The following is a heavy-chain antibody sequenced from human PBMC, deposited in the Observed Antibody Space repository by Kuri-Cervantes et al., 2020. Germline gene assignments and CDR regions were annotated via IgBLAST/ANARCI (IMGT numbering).Heavy chain of an antibody. Sequence: SCAIFGGSVSNNSAAWNWLRQSPSRGLEWLGRTYYRSKWYNDYAVSVKSRITINPDTSKNQFSLQLNSVTPEDTAVYYCARDRSYCSTTSCYIALYYYGMDVWGQGTTVTVSS. V-gene: IGHV6-1*01. CDR3: ARDRSYCSTTSCYIALYYYGMDV. J-gene: IGHJ6*02. D-gene: IGHD2-2*02. CDR2: TYYRSKWYN. CDR1: GGSVSNNSAA.